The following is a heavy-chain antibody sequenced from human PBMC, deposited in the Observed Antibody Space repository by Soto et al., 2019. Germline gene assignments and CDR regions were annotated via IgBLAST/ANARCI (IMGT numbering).Heavy chain of an antibody. J-gene: IGHJ4*02. V-gene: IGHV3-30*18. D-gene: IGHD3-10*01. CDR3: AKDQRYYYGSGPRGGLDY. CDR1: GFTFSSYG. Sequence: GGSLRLSCAASGFTFSSYGMHWVRQAPGKGLEWVAVISYDGSNKYYADSVKGRFTISRDNSKNTLYLQMNSLRAEDTAVYYCAKDQRYYYGSGPRGGLDYWGQGTLVTVSS. CDR2: ISYDGSNK.